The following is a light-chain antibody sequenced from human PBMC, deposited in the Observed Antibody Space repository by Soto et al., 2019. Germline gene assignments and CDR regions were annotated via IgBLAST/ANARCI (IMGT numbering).Light chain of an antibody. CDR3: HSFRVSHLYV. Sequence: QSVLSQPASVSGSPGQTSTISCTGTSTDVGGYNAVSWYQHHPGNAPKLIIYEVTHRPSGVSDRFSASKSGNTASLTISGLQAEDEADYYCHSFRVSHLYVFGTGTKVTVL. V-gene: IGLV2-14*01. J-gene: IGLJ1*01. CDR1: STDVGGYNA. CDR2: EVT.